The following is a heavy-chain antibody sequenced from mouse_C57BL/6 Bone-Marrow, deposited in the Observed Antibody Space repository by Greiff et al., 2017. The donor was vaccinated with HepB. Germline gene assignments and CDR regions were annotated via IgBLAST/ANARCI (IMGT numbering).Heavy chain of an antibody. Sequence: QVQIQQPGAELVRPGSSVKLSCKASGYTFTSYWMHWVKQRPIQGLEWIGNIDPSDSETHYNQKFKDKATLTVDKSSSTAYMQLSSLTSEDSAVYYCARWTTVVAYYFDYWGQGTTLTVSS. V-gene: IGHV1-52*01. CDR1: GYTFTSYW. J-gene: IGHJ2*01. CDR2: IDPSDSET. CDR3: ARWTTVVAYYFDY. D-gene: IGHD1-1*01.